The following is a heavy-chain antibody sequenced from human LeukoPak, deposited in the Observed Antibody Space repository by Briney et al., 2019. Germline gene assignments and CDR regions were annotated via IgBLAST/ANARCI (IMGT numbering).Heavy chain of an antibody. J-gene: IGHJ5*02. Sequence: ASETLSLTCTVSGGSISSSSYYWGWIRQPPGKGLEWIGSIYYSGSTYYNPSLKSRVTISVDTSKNQFSLKLSSVTAADTAVYYCARRFKLERRGIRWFDPWGQGTLVTVSS. V-gene: IGHV4-39*07. CDR2: IYYSGST. CDR1: GGSISSSSYY. CDR3: ARRFKLERRGIRWFDP. D-gene: IGHD1-1*01.